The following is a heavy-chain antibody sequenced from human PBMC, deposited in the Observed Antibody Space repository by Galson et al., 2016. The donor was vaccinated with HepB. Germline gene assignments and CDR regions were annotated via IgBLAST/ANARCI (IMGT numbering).Heavy chain of an antibody. CDR3: ARNFYDSSGHIDY. V-gene: IGHV1-46*01. D-gene: IGHD3-22*01. CDR1: GYTFTSYD. Sequence: SVKVSCKASGYTFTSYDMHWVRQAPGQGLEWMGKINPSGGSTSYAQKFQGGVTMSRDTSTSTVYMELSSLRSEDTAVYYCARNFYDSSGHIDYWGQGTLVTVSA. J-gene: IGHJ4*02. CDR2: INPSGGST.